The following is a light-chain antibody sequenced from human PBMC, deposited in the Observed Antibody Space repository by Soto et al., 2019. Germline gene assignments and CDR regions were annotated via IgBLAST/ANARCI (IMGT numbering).Light chain of an antibody. J-gene: IGLJ2*01. CDR2: GNS. CDR1: SSNIGAGYD. Sequence: HFMLTQPPSVSGAPGQRVTISCTGSSSNIGAGYDVHWYQQLPGTAPKLLIYGNSNRPSGVPDRFSGSKSGTSASLAITGLQAEDEADYYCQSYDSSLSALFGGGTKLTVL. V-gene: IGLV1-40*01. CDR3: QSYDSSLSAL.